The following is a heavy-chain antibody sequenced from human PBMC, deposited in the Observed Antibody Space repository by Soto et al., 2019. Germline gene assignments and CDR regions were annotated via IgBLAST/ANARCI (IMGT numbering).Heavy chain of an antibody. CDR3: AKAFSAGIAAAALKFFDY. D-gene: IGHD6-13*01. J-gene: IGHJ4*02. V-gene: IGHV3-23*01. CDR1: GFTFSSYA. Sequence: GGSLRLSCAASGFTFSSYAMSWVRQAPGKGLEWVSAISGSGGSTYYADSVKGRFTISRDNSKNTLYLQMNSLRAEDTAVYYCAKAFSAGIAAAALKFFDYWGQGTLVTVSS. CDR2: ISGSGGST.